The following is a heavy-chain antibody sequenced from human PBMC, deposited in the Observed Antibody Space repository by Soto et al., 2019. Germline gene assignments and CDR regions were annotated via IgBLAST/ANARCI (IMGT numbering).Heavy chain of an antibody. CDR1: GFTFSDHY. CDR3: SSFAPLRLHGAFDF. D-gene: IGHD4-17*01. V-gene: IGHV3-72*01. J-gene: IGHJ3*01. Sequence: GSLRLSCAASGFTFSDHYMGWVRQAPGKGLEWIGRIRNKANSYTTEYAASMKGRFTISRDDSINSLNVEMNSLTTEDTAVYYCSSFAPLRLHGAFDFWGQGTMGTVS. CDR2: IRNKANSYTT.